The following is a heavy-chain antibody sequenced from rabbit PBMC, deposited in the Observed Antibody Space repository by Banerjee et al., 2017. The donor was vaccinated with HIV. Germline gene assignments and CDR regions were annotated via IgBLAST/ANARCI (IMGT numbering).Heavy chain of an antibody. CDR3: ARDGAGGYGYFDL. CDR2: IGTGSSGNT. V-gene: IGHV1S40*01. Sequence: QSLEESGGDLVKPGASLTLTCTASGFSLSIYAMLWVRQAPGKGLEWIASIGTGSSGNTYYASWAKGRFTISKTSSTTVTLQMTSLTAADTATYFCARDGAGGYGYFDLRGPGTLVTVS. D-gene: IGHD6-1*01. CDR1: GFSLSIYA. J-gene: IGHJ4*01.